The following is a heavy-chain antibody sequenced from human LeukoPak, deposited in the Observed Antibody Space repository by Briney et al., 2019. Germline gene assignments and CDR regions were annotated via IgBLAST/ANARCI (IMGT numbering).Heavy chain of an antibody. J-gene: IGHJ3*02. D-gene: IGHD6-19*01. CDR1: GFTFDDYA. CDR2: ISWNSDNI. CDR3: AKDIGVAGTLGAFDI. Sequence: PGGPLRLSCAASGFTFDDYAMHWVRQAPGKGLEWVSGISWNSDNIGYADSVKGRFTISRDNAKNSLYLQMNSLRAEDMALYYCAKDIGVAGTLGAFDIWGQGTMVTVSS. V-gene: IGHV3-9*03.